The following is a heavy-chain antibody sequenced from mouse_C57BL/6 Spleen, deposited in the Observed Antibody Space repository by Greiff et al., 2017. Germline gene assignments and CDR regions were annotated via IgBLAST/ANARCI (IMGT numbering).Heavy chain of an antibody. V-gene: IGHV1-82*01. CDR3: PRAAVSAEYSDALDDMDY. CDR1: GYAFSSSW. J-gene: IGHJ4*01. D-gene: IGHD3-3*01. Sequence: QVQLQQSGPELVKPGASVKISCKASGYAFSSSWMNWVKQRPGTGLEWIGRIYPGDGDTNYNGKFKGKATLTADKSSSTACMQLSSLTCQDSVVYFCPRAAVSAEYSDALDDMDYWGQGTSVTVSS. CDR2: IYPGDGDT.